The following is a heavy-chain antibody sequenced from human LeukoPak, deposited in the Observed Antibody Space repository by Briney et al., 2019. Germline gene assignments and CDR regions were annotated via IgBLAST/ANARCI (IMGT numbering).Heavy chain of an antibody. V-gene: IGHV4-31*03. Sequence: SQTLSLTCTVSGGSISSGGYYWSWIRHPPGEGLEWVGYIYYSGNTYYNSSLKSRVTISVDSSANQFSLNLTSVTAADTAVYYCARLGSLRNASDIWGQGTMVTVSS. CDR3: ARLGSLRNASDI. D-gene: IGHD3-10*01. CDR2: IYYSGNT. CDR1: GGSISSGGYY. J-gene: IGHJ3*02.